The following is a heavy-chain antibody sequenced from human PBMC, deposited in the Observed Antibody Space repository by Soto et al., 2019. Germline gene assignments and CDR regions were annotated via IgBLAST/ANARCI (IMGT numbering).Heavy chain of an antibody. Sequence: PSETLSLTCTVSGGSVTNSSYYWGWIRQSPGKELEWIGSVYYRGRSYSKSSVKSRVTISVDTSKNRFSLSLNSVTASDTAVYFCVSQRTTVPTQAYFDYWGPGALVTVSS. CDR2: VYYRGRS. J-gene: IGHJ4*02. V-gene: IGHV4-39*01. D-gene: IGHD4-17*01. CDR3: VSQRTTVPTQAYFDY. CDR1: GGSVTNSSYY.